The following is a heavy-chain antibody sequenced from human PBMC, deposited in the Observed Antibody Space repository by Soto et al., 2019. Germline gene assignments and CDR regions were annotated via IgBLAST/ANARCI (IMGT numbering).Heavy chain of an antibody. D-gene: IGHD2-15*01. Sequence: GESLKISCKGSGYSFTSYWIGWVRQMPGKGLEWMGIIYPGDSDTRYSPSFQGQVTISADKSISTAYLQWSSLKASDTAMYYCARLSRIVVVVAATSDDAFDIWGQGTMVTVSS. CDR3: ARLSRIVVVVAATSDDAFDI. J-gene: IGHJ3*02. V-gene: IGHV5-51*01. CDR1: GYSFTSYW. CDR2: IYPGDSDT.